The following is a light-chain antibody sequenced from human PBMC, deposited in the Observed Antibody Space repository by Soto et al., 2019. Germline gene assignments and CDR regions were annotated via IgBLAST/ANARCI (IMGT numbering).Light chain of an antibody. J-gene: IGLJ2*01. CDR1: TGAVTSGHY. Sequence: QAVVTQEPSVTVAPGGTVTLTCGSSTGAVTSGHYPYWFQQKPGQAPRTLIYDTSNKHSWTPARFSGSLLGGKAALTLSGAQPEDEAEYYCLLSYNDAYVVFGGGTKLTVL. V-gene: IGLV7-46*01. CDR2: DTS. CDR3: LLSYNDAYVV.